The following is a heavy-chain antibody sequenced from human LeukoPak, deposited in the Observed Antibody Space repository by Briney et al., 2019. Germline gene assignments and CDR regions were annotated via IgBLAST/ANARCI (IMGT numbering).Heavy chain of an antibody. Sequence: SETLSLTCTVSGGAISSDYWSWIREPPGPGLEGSGDFYYSGSTNYNPSLKSRVTISVDTSKNQFSLKLSSVTAADTAVYYCARHHTDNYYYYYYMDVWGKGTTVTVSS. CDR3: ARHHTDNYYYYYYMDV. J-gene: IGHJ6*03. CDR2: FYYSGST. CDR1: GGAISSDY. D-gene: IGHD1-14*01. V-gene: IGHV4-59*01.